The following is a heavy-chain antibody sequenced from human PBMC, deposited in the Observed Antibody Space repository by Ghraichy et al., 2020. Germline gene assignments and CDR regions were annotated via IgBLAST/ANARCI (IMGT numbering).Heavy chain of an antibody. V-gene: IGHV4-34*01. CDR1: GGSFTSYY. D-gene: IGHD6-13*01. CDR3: ARGRKSSQQLVPLPFDY. J-gene: IGHJ4*02. Sequence: SETLSLTCAVYGGSFTSYYWSWIRQPPGKGLEWIGEINHWGSTTYNPSLKSRVTLSVDRSKDQFSLKLSSVTAADTAVFYCARGRKSSQQLVPLPFDYWGQGTLHTVSS. CDR2: INHWGST.